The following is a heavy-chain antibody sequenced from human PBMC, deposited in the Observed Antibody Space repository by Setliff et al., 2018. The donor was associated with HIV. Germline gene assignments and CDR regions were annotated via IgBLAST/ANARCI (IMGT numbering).Heavy chain of an antibody. CDR1: GATIHYHY. CDR2: VDYSGDT. J-gene: IGHJ3*02. V-gene: IGHV4-59*11. D-gene: IGHD6-13*01. Sequence: SETLSLTCSISGATIHYHYWSWIRQPPGKGLEWIGYVDYSGDTEYNPSLQSRATISRDPSKSQVSLTLNSATAADTAVYYCATTAAAGVRGNAFDIWGQGTMVTVSS. CDR3: ATTAAAGVRGNAFDI.